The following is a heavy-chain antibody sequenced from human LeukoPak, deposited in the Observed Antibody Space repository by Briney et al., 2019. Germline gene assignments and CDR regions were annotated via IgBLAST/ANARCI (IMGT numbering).Heavy chain of an antibody. D-gene: IGHD1-26*01. CDR3: ARDSLARKWELQTGYMDV. CDR1: GFTFSSYA. V-gene: IGHV3-30-3*01. Sequence: PGRSLRLSCAASGFTFSSYAMHWVRQAPGKGLEWVAVISYDGSNKYYADSVKGRFTISRDNSKNTLYLQMNSLRAEDTAVYYCARDSLARKWELQTGYMDVWGKGTTVTVSS. CDR2: ISYDGSNK. J-gene: IGHJ6*03.